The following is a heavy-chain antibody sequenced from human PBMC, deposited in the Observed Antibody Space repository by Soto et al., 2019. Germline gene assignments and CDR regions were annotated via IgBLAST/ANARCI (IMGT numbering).Heavy chain of an antibody. CDR3: TRGPSGDKVDY. Sequence: QVQLQESGPGLVKPSQTLSLTCTVSGGSMTNVDDNWSWIRQAPDQGLEWIGQIYDSGSTHTKPSLKSRFTRLLDTSKNQFSLKLSSLSAADPAVYYCTRGPSGDKVDYWGQGTLVTVSS. CDR1: GGSMTNVDDN. V-gene: IGHV4-30-4*01. D-gene: IGHD7-27*01. CDR2: IYDSGST. J-gene: IGHJ4*02.